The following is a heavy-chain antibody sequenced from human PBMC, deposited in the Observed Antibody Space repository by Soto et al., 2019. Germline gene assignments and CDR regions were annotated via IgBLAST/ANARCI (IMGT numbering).Heavy chain of an antibody. D-gene: IGHD3-22*01. Sequence: PGGSLRLSCAASGFSFNNHAMTWVRQAPGKGLEWVSGISGSGSTTHYADSVKGRFTISRDNSKDTLYLQMNSLRAEDTAVYYCASDRLTLTILVVGAFDFWGRGTMVTVSS. V-gene: IGHV3-23*01. J-gene: IGHJ3*01. CDR3: ASDRLTLTILVVGAFDF. CDR1: GFSFNNHA. CDR2: ISGSGSTT.